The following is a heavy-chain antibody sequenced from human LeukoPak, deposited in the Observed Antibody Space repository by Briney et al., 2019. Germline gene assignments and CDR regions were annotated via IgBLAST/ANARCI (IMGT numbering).Heavy chain of an antibody. V-gene: IGHV3-48*01. Sequence: PGGSLRLSCAASEFTFSSYSMNWVRQAPGKGLEWVSYISSSSSTIYYADSVKGRFTISRDNAKNSLYLQMNSLRAEDTAVYYCATPRLDVYSSGWYYFDYWGQGTLVTVSS. CDR2: ISSSSSTI. CDR1: EFTFSSYS. J-gene: IGHJ4*02. D-gene: IGHD6-19*01. CDR3: ATPRLDVYSSGWYYFDY.